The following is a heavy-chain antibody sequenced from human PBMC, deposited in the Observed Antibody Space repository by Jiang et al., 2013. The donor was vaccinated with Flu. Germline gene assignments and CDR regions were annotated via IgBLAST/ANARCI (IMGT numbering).Heavy chain of an antibody. J-gene: IGHJ5*02. Sequence: VQLVESGAEVKKPGESLKISCKGSGYSFTSYWIGWVRQMPGKGLEWMGIIYPGDSDTRYSPSFQGQVTISADKSISTAYLQWSSLKASDTAVYYCARLGYYDSSGYFPNWFDPWGQGTLVTVSS. D-gene: IGHD3-22*01. CDR1: GYSFTSYW. V-gene: IGHV5-51*03. CDR2: IYPGDSDT. CDR3: ARLGYYDSSGYFPNWFDP.